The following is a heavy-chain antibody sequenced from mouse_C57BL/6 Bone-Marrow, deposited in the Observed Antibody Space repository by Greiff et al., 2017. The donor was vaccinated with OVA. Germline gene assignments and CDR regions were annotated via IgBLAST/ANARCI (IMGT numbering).Heavy chain of an antibody. V-gene: IGHV1-75*01. D-gene: IGHD2-4*01. CDR1: GYTFTDYY. CDR3: ARGRCDYDGGLAY. J-gene: IGHJ3*01. CDR2: IFLGSGSS. Sequence: VQLQQSGPELVKPGASVKISCKASGYTFTDYYINWVKQRPGQGLEWIGWIFLGSGSSSYNEKFKGKATLTVAKASSTAYMLLSSLNSEDSAVYFCARGRCDYDGGLAYWGQGTLVTVSA.